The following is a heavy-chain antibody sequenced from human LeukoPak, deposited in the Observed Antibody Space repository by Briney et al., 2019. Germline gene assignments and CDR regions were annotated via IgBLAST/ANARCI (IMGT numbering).Heavy chain of an antibody. CDR2: INTDGSST. V-gene: IGHV3-74*01. J-gene: IGHJ4*02. Sequence: GGSLRLSCAASGFTFSSYWMHWVRQAPGKGLVWVSRINTDGSSTSYADSVKGRFTISRDNARNTLSLQMNSLRAEDTAVYYCARTYYPISYYFDYWGQGTLVTVSS. D-gene: IGHD3-10*01. CDR1: GFTFSSYW. CDR3: ARTYYPISYYFDY.